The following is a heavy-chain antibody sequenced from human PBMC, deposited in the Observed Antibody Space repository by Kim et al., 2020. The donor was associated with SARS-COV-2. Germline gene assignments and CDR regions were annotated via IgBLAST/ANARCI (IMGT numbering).Heavy chain of an antibody. Sequence: GGSLRLSCAASGFTFSNAWMSWVRQAPGKGLEWVGRIKSKTDGGTTDYAAPVKGRFTISRDDSKNTLYLQMNSLKTEDTAVYYCTTDSADCSSTSCHNYGMDVWGQGTTVTVSS. CDR2: IKSKTDGGTT. V-gene: IGHV3-15*01. J-gene: IGHJ6*02. CDR3: TTDSADCSSTSCHNYGMDV. D-gene: IGHD2-2*01. CDR1: GFTFSNAW.